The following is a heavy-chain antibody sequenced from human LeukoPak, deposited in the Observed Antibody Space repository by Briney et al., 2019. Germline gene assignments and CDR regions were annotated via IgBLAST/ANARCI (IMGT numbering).Heavy chain of an antibody. D-gene: IGHD3-22*01. CDR1: GFTFSSYA. Sequence: PGGSLRLSCAASGFTFSSYAMSWVRQAPGKGREWVSSISSSSGFIYYADLVKGRFTISRDNAKNSPYLQMNSLRAEDTAVYYCAREGYYYDSSGYYLNSGFDYWGQGTLVTVSS. CDR3: AREGYYYDSSGYYLNSGFDY. J-gene: IGHJ4*02. V-gene: IGHV3-21*01. CDR2: ISSSSGFI.